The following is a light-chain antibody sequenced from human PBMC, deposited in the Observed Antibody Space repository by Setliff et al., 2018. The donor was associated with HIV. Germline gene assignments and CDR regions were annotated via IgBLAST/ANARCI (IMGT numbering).Light chain of an antibody. Sequence: QSALTQPRSVSGSPGQSVTISCTGTSSDVGGYNYGSWYQQHPGKAPKLMIYDVSKRPSGVPDRFSGSKSGNTASLTISGLQAEDEADYYCCSYAGSYIHVVFGGGTKVTVL. CDR1: SSDVGGYNY. CDR2: DVS. CDR3: CSYAGSYIHVV. J-gene: IGLJ2*01. V-gene: IGLV2-11*01.